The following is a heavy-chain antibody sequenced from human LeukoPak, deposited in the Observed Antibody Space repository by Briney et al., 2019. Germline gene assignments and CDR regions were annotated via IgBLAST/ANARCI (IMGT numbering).Heavy chain of an antibody. J-gene: IGHJ4*02. CDR2: ISYDGSDK. D-gene: IGHD3-9*01. Sequence: GGSLRLSCAASGFTFSSYGMHWVRQAPGKGLEWEAVISYDGSDKYYADSVKGRFTISRDNSKNTLYLQMNSLRAEDTAVYYCAKAHYDIWAIDYWGQGTLVTVSS. CDR3: AKAHYDIWAIDY. CDR1: GFTFSSYG. V-gene: IGHV3-30*18.